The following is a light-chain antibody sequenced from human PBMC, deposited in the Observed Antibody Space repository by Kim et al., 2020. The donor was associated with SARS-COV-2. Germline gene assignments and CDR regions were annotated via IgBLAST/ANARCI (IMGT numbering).Light chain of an antibody. CDR3: HHYGNSLYT. V-gene: IGKV3-20*01. J-gene: IGKJ2*01. CDR1: QTVSSSY. CDR2: GAS. Sequence: EIVLTQSPGTLSLSPGERATLSCRASQTVSSSYLAWYQQKPGQTPRLLIYGASNRATGIPDRFSGSGSGTDFTLTISKLEPEDFAVYFCHHYGNSLYTFGQGTKLDI.